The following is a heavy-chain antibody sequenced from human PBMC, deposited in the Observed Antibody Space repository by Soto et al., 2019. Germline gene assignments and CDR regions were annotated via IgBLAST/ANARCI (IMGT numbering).Heavy chain of an antibody. J-gene: IGHJ2*01. CDR2: IIPIFGTA. CDR1: GGSFSSYA. D-gene: IGHD5-18*01. V-gene: IGHV1-69*13. CDR3: ARASPDTAMVRGAHHWYFDL. Sequence: SVKVSCKASGGSFSSYAISWVRQAPGQGLEWMGGIIPIFGTANYAQKFQGRVTITADESTSTAYMELSSLRSEDTAVYYCARASPDTAMVRGAHHWYFDLWGRGTLVTVSS.